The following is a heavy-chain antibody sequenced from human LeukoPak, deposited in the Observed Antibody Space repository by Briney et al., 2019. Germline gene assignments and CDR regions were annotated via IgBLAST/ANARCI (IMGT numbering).Heavy chain of an antibody. V-gene: IGHV1-69*01. J-gene: IGHJ4*02. CDR1: GGTFSSFM. Sequence: ASVKVSCKASGGTFSSFMISWVRQAPGQGLEWMGGIIPIFGSTNYAQKFQGRVTNTADDSTSTAYMEVTSLTSDDTAVYYCARGYDVGDYVPYTYWGQGTLVIVSS. D-gene: IGHD4-17*01. CDR2: IIPIFGST. CDR3: ARGYDVGDYVPYTY.